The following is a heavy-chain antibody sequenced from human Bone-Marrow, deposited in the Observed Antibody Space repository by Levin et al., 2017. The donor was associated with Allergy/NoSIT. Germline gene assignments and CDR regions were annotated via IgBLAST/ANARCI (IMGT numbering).Heavy chain of an antibody. Sequence: SCAASGFTFSSYAMNWVRQAPGKGLEWVSGILGSTGRTYYAGSVKGRFTISRDNSKNTLSLQMNNLRAEDTAMYYCAKDVVTEGLWYFDLWGRGTLVTVSS. CDR1: GFTFSSYA. CDR3: AKDVVTEGLWYFDL. CDR2: ILGSTGRT. D-gene: IGHD2-15*01. J-gene: IGHJ2*01. V-gene: IGHV3-23*01.